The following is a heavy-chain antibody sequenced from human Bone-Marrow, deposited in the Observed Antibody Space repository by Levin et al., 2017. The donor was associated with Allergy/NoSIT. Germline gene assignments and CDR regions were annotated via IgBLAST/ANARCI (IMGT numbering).Heavy chain of an antibody. CDR2: IWYDGSNK. Sequence: PGGSLRLSCAASGFTFSSYGMHWVRQAPGKGLEWVAVIWYDGSNKYYADSVKGRFTISRDNSKNTLYLQMNSLRAEDTAVYYCARAGLSGLTGYYYYGMDVWGQGTTVTVSS. J-gene: IGHJ6*02. V-gene: IGHV3-33*01. D-gene: IGHD2/OR15-2a*01. CDR3: ARAGLSGLTGYYYYGMDV. CDR1: GFTFSSYG.